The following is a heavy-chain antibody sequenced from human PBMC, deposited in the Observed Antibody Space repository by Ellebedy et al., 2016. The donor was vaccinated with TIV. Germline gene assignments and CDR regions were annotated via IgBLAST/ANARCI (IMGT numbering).Heavy chain of an antibody. Sequence: SVKVSCXASGGTFSSYAISWVRQAPGQGLEWMGGIIPIFGTANYAQKFQGRVTITADESTSTAYMELSSLRSEDTAVYYCASRLRGITFGGVISPPGGMDVWGQGTTVTVSS. CDR2: IIPIFGTA. D-gene: IGHD3-16*02. J-gene: IGHJ6*02. CDR3: ASRLRGITFGGVISPPGGMDV. CDR1: GGTFSSYA. V-gene: IGHV1-69*13.